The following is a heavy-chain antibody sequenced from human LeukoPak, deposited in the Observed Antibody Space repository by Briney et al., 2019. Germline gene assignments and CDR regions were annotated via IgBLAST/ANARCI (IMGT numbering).Heavy chain of an antibody. CDR3: ARGNGWYNP. V-gene: IGHV4-59*08. J-gene: IGHJ5*02. CDR2: IFYSGSA. CDR1: GGSISNFY. Sequence: SETLSLTCTVSGGSISNFYWSWIRQPPGKGLEWIGYIFYSGSANYNPSLKSRVTISVDTSKNQFSLRLTSVTAADTAVYYCARGNGWYNPWGQGTLVTVSS. D-gene: IGHD6-19*01.